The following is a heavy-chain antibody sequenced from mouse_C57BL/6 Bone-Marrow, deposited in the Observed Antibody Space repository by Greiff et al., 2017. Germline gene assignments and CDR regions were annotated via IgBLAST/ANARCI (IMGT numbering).Heavy chain of an antibody. CDR2: ISDGGSYT. CDR3: ARDYYGSSSFAY. Sequence: EVQRVESGGGLVKPGGSLKLTCAASGFTFSSYAMSWVRQTPEKRLEWVATISDGGSYTYCPDNVKGRFTISRDNAKNNLYLQMSHLKSEDTAMYYCARDYYGSSSFAYWGQGTLVTVSA. CDR1: GFTFSSYA. V-gene: IGHV5-4*01. J-gene: IGHJ3*01. D-gene: IGHD1-1*01.